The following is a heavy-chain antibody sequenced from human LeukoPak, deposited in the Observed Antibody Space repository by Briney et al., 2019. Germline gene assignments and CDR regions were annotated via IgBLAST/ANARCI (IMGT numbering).Heavy chain of an antibody. D-gene: IGHD4-17*01. CDR3: ARSPTVLDY. V-gene: IGHV3-30-3*01. Sequence: PGRSLRLSCAASGFTFSSYAMHWGRQAPGKGLEWVAVISYDGSNKYYADSVKGRFTISRDNSKNSLYMQKNSLRDEDTAVYYCARSPTVLDYWGQGTPVTVSS. CDR2: ISYDGSNK. J-gene: IGHJ4*02. CDR1: GFTFSSYA.